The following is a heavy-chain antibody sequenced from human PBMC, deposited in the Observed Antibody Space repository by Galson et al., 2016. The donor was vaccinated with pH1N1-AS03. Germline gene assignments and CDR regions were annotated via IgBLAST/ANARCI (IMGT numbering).Heavy chain of an antibody. D-gene: IGHD5-24*01. CDR2: IYPGDSDT. J-gene: IGHJ4*02. CDR1: GYIFTSYW. V-gene: IGHV5-51*01. Sequence: QSGAEVKKPGESLKISCKTSGYIFTSYWVAWVRHMPGKGLEWMGIIYPGDSDTRYSPSFQGQVTISADRSINTAYLQWSSLMASDTAIYYCARGKRDGYNLGAVEYWGQGTQVTVSS. CDR3: ARGKRDGYNLGAVEY.